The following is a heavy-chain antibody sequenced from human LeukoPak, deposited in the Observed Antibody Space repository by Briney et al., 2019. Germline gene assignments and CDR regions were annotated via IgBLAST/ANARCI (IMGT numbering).Heavy chain of an antibody. CDR2: IRYDGSNK. Sequence: PGGSLRLSCAASGFTFSSYGMHWVRQAPGKGLEWVAFIRYDGSNKYYADSVKGRFTISRDNSKNTLYLQMNSLRAEDTAVYYCAKELSPPNYCYYYGMDVWGQGTTVTVSS. J-gene: IGHJ6*02. CDR1: GFTFSSYG. CDR3: AKELSPPNYCYYYGMDV. V-gene: IGHV3-30*02. D-gene: IGHD3-16*02.